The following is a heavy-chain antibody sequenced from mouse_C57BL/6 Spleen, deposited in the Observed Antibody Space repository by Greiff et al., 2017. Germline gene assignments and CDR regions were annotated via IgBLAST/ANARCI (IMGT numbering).Heavy chain of an antibody. J-gene: IGHJ4*01. CDR2: ISSGGSYT. CDR1: GFTFSSYG. CDR3: ARHVLGSNYLTPYAMDY. V-gene: IGHV5-6*01. Sequence: EVHLVESGGDLVKPGGSLKLSCAASGFTFSSYGMSWVRQTPDKRLEWVATISSGGSYTYYPDSVKGRFTISRDNAKNTLYLQMSSLKSEDTAMYYCARHVLGSNYLTPYAMDYWGQGTSVTVSS. D-gene: IGHD2-5*01.